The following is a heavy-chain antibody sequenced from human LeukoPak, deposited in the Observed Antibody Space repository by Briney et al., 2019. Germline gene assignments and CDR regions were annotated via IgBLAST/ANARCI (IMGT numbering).Heavy chain of an antibody. Sequence: PGGSLRLSCAASGFTFSSYAMHWVRQAPGKGLEWVAVISYDGSNKYYADSVKGRFTISRDNSKNTLYLQMNSLRAEDTAVYYCARELVAATTDPDYWGQGTLVTVSS. V-gene: IGHV3-30-3*01. CDR2: ISYDGSNK. J-gene: IGHJ4*02. CDR1: GFTFSSYA. D-gene: IGHD2-15*01. CDR3: ARELVAATTDPDY.